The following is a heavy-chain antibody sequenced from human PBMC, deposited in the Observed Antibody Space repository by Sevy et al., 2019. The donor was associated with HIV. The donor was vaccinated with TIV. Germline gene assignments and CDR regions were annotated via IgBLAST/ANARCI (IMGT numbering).Heavy chain of an antibody. D-gene: IGHD5-12*01. CDR3: AREGGYTDQGMDV. V-gene: IGHV3-48*01. CDR2: FDSRSSNI. Sequence: GGSLRLSCAASGFTFSSYSMNWVRQAPGKGLEWLSYFDSRSSNIYYADSVKGRFTVSRDNAKNSLYVQMNSLRGEDTAVYYCAREGGYTDQGMDVWGQGTTVTVSS. J-gene: IGHJ6*02. CDR1: GFTFSSYS.